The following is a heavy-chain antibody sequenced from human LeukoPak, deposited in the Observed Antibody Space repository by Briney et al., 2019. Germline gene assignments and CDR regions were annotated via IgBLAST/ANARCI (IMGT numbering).Heavy chain of an antibody. CDR3: ATRSSSWRAFDI. J-gene: IGHJ3*02. CDR2: MDPNSGNT. Sequence: GASVKVSCKASGYTFTSFDINWVRQATGQGLEWMGWMDPNSGNTGYAQKFQGRVTMTRHTSITTAYMELSSLRFEDTAAYYCATRSSSWRAFDIWGQGTMVTVSS. V-gene: IGHV1-8*01. D-gene: IGHD6-13*01. CDR1: GYTFTSFD.